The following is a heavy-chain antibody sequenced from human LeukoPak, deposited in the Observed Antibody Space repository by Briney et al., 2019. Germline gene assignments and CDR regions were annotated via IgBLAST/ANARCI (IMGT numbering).Heavy chain of an antibody. D-gene: IGHD3-22*01. J-gene: IGHJ4*02. Sequence: GGSLRLSCAASGFTFSSYAMSWVRQAPGKGLEWVSAISGSGDSTYYADSVKGRFTISRDNSKNTLYLQMNSLRAEDTAVYYCAKNYYDSSGWLEGFDYWGQGTLVTVSS. V-gene: IGHV3-23*01. CDR1: GFTFSSYA. CDR3: AKNYYDSSGWLEGFDY. CDR2: ISGSGDST.